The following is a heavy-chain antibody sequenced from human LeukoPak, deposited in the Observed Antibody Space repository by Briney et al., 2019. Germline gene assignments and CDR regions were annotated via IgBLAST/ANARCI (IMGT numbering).Heavy chain of an antibody. V-gene: IGHV4-61*02. CDR3: ARGLIVVVPAAHDYYYYYYMDV. CDR2: IYTSGST. Sequence: PSETPSLTCTVSGGSISSGSYYWSWIRQPAGKGLEWIGRIYTSGSTNYNPSLKSRVTISVDTSKNQFSLKLSSVTAADTAVYYCARGLIVVVPAAHDYYYYYYMDVWGKGTTVTVSS. CDR1: GGSISSGSYY. D-gene: IGHD2-2*01. J-gene: IGHJ6*03.